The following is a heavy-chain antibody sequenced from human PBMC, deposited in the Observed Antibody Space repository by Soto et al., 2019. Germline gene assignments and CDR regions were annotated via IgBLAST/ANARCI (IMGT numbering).Heavy chain of an antibody. V-gene: IGHV1-69*12. Sequence: QVQLVQSGAEVKKPGSSVKVSCKASGGTFSSYAISWVRQAPGQGLEWMGGIIPIFGTANYAQKFQGRVTITADESTSTAYMELSSLRSEDTAVYYCARDRDYTNGVCYKGSWFDPWGQGTLVTVSS. CDR1: GGTFSSYA. CDR2: IIPIFGTA. D-gene: IGHD2-8*01. CDR3: ARDRDYTNGVCYKGSWFDP. J-gene: IGHJ5*02.